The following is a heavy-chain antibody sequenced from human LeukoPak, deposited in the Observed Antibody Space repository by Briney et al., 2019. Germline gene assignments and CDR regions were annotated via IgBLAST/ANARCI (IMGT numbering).Heavy chain of an antibody. J-gene: IGHJ4*02. CDR1: GFTFSSYS. Sequence: GGSLRLSCAASGFTFSSYSMNWVRQAPGKGLEWVSAISARGDSTYYADSVRGRVTISRDMSKNTLYLQMNSLGAEDTAVYYCVKVFASGNDYFPHFWGQGTLVTVSS. CDR3: VKVFASGNDYFPHF. CDR2: ISARGDST. D-gene: IGHD5-12*01. V-gene: IGHV3-23*01.